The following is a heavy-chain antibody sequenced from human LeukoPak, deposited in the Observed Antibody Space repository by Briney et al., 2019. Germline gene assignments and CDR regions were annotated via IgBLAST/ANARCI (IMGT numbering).Heavy chain of an antibody. Sequence: SETLSLTCTVSGGSVSSYYWSWIRQPAGTALEWIGRIYTSGTITYDPSLKSRVTMSVDTSKNQFSLKLSSVTAADTAVYYCARDSGTTGEVKFDPWGQGTLVTVSS. CDR2: IYTSGTI. V-gene: IGHV4-4*07. CDR3: ARDSGTTGEVKFDP. J-gene: IGHJ5*02. D-gene: IGHD3-10*01. CDR1: GGSVSSYY.